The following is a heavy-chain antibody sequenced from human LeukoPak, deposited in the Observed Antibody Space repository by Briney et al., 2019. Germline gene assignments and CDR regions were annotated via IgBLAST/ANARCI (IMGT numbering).Heavy chain of an antibody. CDR2: INPNSGGT. J-gene: IGHJ6*03. V-gene: IGHV1-2*02. CDR1: GYTFTCYY. D-gene: IGHD6-6*01. CDR3: ARDQPYSSSLKNYYYYYMDV. Sequence: GASVTVSFKASGYTFTCYYMYWVRQAPGQGLEWMGWINPNSGGTNYAQKFQGRVTMTRDTSISTAYMELSRLRSDDTAVYYCARDQPYSSSLKNYYYYYMDVWGKGTTVTVSS.